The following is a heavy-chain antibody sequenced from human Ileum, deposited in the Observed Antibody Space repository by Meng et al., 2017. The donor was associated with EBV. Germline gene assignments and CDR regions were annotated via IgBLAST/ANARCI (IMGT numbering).Heavy chain of an antibody. CDR2: IYHSGST. Sequence: QGQLQESGPGPVKPSWTLSLVCAGSGGSISSSNWWSWVRQPPGKGLEWIGEIYHSGSTNYNPSLKSRVTISVDKSKNQFSLNLSSVTAADTAVYYCARVGQWLPIDYWGQGTLVTVSS. J-gene: IGHJ4*02. CDR3: ARVGQWLPIDY. CDR1: GGSISSSNW. V-gene: IGHV4-4*02. D-gene: IGHD6-19*01.